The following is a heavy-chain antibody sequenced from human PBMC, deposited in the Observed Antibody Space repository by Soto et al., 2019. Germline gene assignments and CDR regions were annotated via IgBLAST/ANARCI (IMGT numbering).Heavy chain of an antibody. V-gene: IGHV3-73*01. J-gene: IGHJ4*02. CDR2: IRVRANNYAT. Sequence: PGGSLRLSCAASGFIFTDSVIHWVRQASGKGLEWVGRIRVRANNYATAYAASVKGRFIVSRDDSKSMAYLQMSSLQTEDTAVYYCSRHTDYYDSSGYWGWGLGTLVTVSS. D-gene: IGHD3-22*01. CDR3: SRHTDYYDSSGYWG. CDR1: GFIFTDSV.